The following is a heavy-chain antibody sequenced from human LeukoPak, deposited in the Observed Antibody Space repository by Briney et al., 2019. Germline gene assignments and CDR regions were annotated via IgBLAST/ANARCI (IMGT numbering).Heavy chain of an antibody. V-gene: IGHV3-15*01. D-gene: IGHD3-22*01. J-gene: IGHJ3*02. CDR1: GFTFSNAW. CDR2: IKIKTDGGTT. Sequence: GGSLRLSCAASGFTFSNAWMSWVRQAPGKGLEWVGRIKIKTDGGTTDYAAPVKGRFTISRDDSKNTLYLQMNSLKTEDTAVYYCTTHMIVVVRSEDAFDIWGQGTMVTVSS. CDR3: TTHMIVVVRSEDAFDI.